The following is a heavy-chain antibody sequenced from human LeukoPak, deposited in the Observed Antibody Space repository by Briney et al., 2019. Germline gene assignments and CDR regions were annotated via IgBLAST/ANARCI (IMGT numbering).Heavy chain of an antibody. CDR1: GFTFSSYS. Sequence: GGSLRLSCAASGFTFSSYSMNWVRQAPGKGLEWVSSIGSSSSYISYADSVKGRFTISRDNAKNSLYLQMNSLRAEDTAVYYCARDRAGFYDSTSYYYDAFDIWGQGTVVTVSS. CDR3: ARDRAGFYDSTSYYYDAFDI. V-gene: IGHV3-21*01. J-gene: IGHJ3*02. CDR2: IGSSSSYI. D-gene: IGHD3-22*01.